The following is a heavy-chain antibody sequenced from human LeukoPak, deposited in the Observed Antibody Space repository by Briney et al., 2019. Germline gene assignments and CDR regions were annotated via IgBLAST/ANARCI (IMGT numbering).Heavy chain of an antibody. CDR2: ISGSGSTT. V-gene: IGHV3-23*01. Sequence: GGSLRLSCAASGSTFSSYSMTWVRQAPGKGLEWVSIISGSGSTTYYADSVQGRFTISRDNSKNTLYLQMNSLRAEDTAVYYCARSSSYARFDYWGQGTLVTVSS. D-gene: IGHD1-26*01. CDR1: GSTFSSYS. CDR3: ARSSSYARFDY. J-gene: IGHJ4*02.